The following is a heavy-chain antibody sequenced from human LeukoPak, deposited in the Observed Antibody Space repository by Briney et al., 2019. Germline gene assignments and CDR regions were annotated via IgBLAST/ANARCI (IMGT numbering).Heavy chain of an antibody. D-gene: IGHD3-22*01. V-gene: IGHV1-2*02. CDR1: GYTFTSFY. Sequence: ASVKVSCKASGYTFTSFYMHWVRQAPGQGFEWMGWINPNNGGTKDAQRFQGRVTMTRDTSIMTDYIELSNLRSDDTALYYCASSKGDSSGYSVSEDAFDIWGQGTMVTVSS. CDR2: INPNNGGT. CDR3: ASSKGDSSGYSVSEDAFDI. J-gene: IGHJ3*02.